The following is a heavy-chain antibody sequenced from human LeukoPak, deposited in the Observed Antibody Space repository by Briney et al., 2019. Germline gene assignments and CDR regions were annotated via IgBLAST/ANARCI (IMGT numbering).Heavy chain of an antibody. D-gene: IGHD3-10*01. V-gene: IGHV4-59*01. CDR2: IYYSVTS. CDR1: GDSISTYY. J-gene: IGHJ4*02. Sequence: SETLSLTCTVSGDSISTYYWSWIRQPPGKGLEWIGYIYYSVTSDYNPSLKRRVTMSVDMSTNQISLKRSSVTAADTAVYYCARGSGGDGSGSLWGQGTLVTVSS. CDR3: ARGSGGDGSGSL.